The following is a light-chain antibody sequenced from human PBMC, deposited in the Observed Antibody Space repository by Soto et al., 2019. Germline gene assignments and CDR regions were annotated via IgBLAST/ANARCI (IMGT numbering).Light chain of an antibody. Sequence: DIVMTQFPLSLPVSPGESASISCTSSQSLLHANGNTYLDWYRQKPGQSPQLLIYLASNRSSGVPDRFSGSGSGTECTLKIDRVEADDVAVYYCMQPLQSPVYTFGQGTRLEIK. CDR2: LAS. CDR1: QSLLHANGNTY. J-gene: IGKJ2*01. CDR3: MQPLQSPVYT. V-gene: IGKV2-28*01.